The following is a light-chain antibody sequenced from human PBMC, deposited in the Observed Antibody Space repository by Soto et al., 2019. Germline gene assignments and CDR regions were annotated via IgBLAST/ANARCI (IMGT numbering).Light chain of an antibody. J-gene: IGLJ3*02. V-gene: IGLV1-40*01. Sequence: QSVLTQPPSVSGAPGQRVTISCTGSSSNIGAGYDAHWYQQVPGTAPKLLIYGNNNRPSGVPDRFSGSKSGTSVSLAITGLQAEDEADDYCQCYDRSLTGSVFGGGTKLTVL. CDR3: QCYDRSLTGSV. CDR2: GNN. CDR1: SSNIGAGYD.